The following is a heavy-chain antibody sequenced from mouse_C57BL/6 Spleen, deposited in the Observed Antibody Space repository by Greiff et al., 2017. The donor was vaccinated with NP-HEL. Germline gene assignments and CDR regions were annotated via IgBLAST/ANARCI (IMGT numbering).Heavy chain of an antibody. V-gene: IGHV6-3*01. CDR3: TGGLRRPVGFAY. CDR2: IRLKSDNYAT. J-gene: IGHJ3*01. D-gene: IGHD2-4*01. CDR1: GFTFSNYW. Sequence: EVQLQQSGGGLVQPGGSMKLSCVASGFTFSNYWMNWVRQSPEKGLEWVAQIRLKSDNYATHYAESVKGRFTISRDDSKSSVYLQMNNLRAEDTGIYYCTGGLRRPVGFAYWGQGTLITVSA.